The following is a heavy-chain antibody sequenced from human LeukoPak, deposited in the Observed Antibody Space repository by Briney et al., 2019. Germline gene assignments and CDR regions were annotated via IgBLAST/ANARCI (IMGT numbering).Heavy chain of an antibody. CDR3: ASSPYGDYVDY. V-gene: IGHV4-59*08. CDR2: TYYSGST. D-gene: IGHD4-17*01. J-gene: IGHJ4*02. CDR1: GGSISSYY. Sequence: PSETLSLTCTVSGGSISSYYWSWIRQPPGKGLEWIGYTYYSGSTNYNPSLKSRVTVSVDTSKNQFSLKLSSVTAADTAVYYCASSPYGDYVDYWGQGTLVTVSS.